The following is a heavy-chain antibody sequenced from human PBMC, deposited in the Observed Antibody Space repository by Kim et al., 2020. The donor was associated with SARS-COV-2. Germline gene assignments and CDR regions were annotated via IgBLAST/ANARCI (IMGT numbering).Heavy chain of an antibody. CDR1: GDSVSINSAA. Sequence: SQTLSLTCAISGDSVSINSAAWNWIRQSPSRVLEWLGRTYYRSKWYRDYAVSVKGRITINPDTAKNQFALQLNSVTPEDTAVYYCARDRQRAGTGVDYWGQGSLVTVSS. D-gene: IGHD6-19*01. CDR3: ARDRQRAGTGVDY. V-gene: IGHV6-1*01. CDR2: TYYRSKWYR. J-gene: IGHJ4*02.